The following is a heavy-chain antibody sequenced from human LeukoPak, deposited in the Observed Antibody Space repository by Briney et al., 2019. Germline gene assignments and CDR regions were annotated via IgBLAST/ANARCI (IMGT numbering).Heavy chain of an antibody. D-gene: IGHD3-22*01. V-gene: IGHV1-2*02. Sequence: GASVKVSCKASGYTFTGYYMHWVRQAPGQGLGWMGWINPNSGGTNYAQKFQGRVTMTRDTSISTAYMELRSLRSDDTAVYYCARESDYYDSSGYYDYWGQGTLVTVSS. J-gene: IGHJ4*02. CDR1: GYTFTGYY. CDR3: ARESDYYDSSGYYDY. CDR2: INPNSGGT.